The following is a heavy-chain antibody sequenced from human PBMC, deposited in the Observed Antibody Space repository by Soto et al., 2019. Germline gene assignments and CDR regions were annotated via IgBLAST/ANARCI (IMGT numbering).Heavy chain of an antibody. CDR1: GYTFTSYD. CDR2: MNPNSSNT. CDR3: ARSRYYYDSSGYYGGLDV. Sequence: QVQLVQSGAEVKKPGASVKVSCKASGYTFTSYDINWVRQATGQGLEWMGWMNPNSSNTGYAQKFQGRVTMTRNTSISTAYMELSSLRSEDTAVYYCARSRYYYDSSGYYGGLDVWGQGTTVTVSS. V-gene: IGHV1-8*01. D-gene: IGHD3-22*01. J-gene: IGHJ6*02.